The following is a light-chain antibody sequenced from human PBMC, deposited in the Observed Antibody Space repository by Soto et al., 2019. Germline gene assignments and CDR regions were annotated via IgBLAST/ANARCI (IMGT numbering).Light chain of an antibody. CDR1: QSLVHSSGNTY. V-gene: IGKV2-30*02. CDR2: KVS. Sequence: DAVMTQSPLSLPVTLGHPASVSCRSSQSLVHSSGNTYLNWFQQRPGQSPRRLIYKVSDRDSGVPDRFTGSASGTDFILKISRVEAEDIGVYYCMQATHRPYTFGQGPKLEI. CDR3: MQATHRPYT. J-gene: IGKJ2*01.